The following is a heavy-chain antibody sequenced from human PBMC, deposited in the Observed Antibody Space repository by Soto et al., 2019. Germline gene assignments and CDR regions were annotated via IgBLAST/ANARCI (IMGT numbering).Heavy chain of an antibody. CDR1: GFTFSDYD. D-gene: IGHD2-8*01. CDR2: LGGTNSDT. J-gene: IGHJ3*02. V-gene: IGHV3-23*01. CDR3: AKDKVDHNGVWDPFDR. Sequence: GGSLRLSCAASGFTFSDYDRNWVRQAPGKALEWVSGLGGTNSDTHYAASVEGRFTVSRDNSKSTLFLQMNSLRAEDTAVYYCAKDKVDHNGVWDPFDRWGQGTMVTVSS.